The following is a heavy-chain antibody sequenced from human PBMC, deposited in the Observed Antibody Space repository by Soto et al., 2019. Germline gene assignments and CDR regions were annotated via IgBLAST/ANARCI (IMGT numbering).Heavy chain of an antibody. J-gene: IGHJ6*03. V-gene: IGHV4-34*01. CDR3: ARRSITMVRGVINYYYYYMDV. Sequence: SETLSLTCAVYGGSFSGYYWSWIRQPPGKGLEWIGEINHSGSTNYNPSLKSRVTISVDTSKNQFSLKLSSVTAADTAVYYCARRSITMVRGVINYYYYYMDVWGKGTTVTVSS. CDR1: GGSFSGYY. CDR2: INHSGST. D-gene: IGHD3-10*01.